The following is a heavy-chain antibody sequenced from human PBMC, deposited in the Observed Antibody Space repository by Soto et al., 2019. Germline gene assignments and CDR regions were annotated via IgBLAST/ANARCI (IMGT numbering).Heavy chain of an antibody. Sequence: GGSLRLSCAASGFTFSNYDMHWVRQVTGKGLEWVSGITTAGDTYYPGSVKGRFTISREKAKNSLYLQMNSLGAGDTAVYYCAFGEESRYYYYGMDVWGQGTTVTVSS. CDR2: ITTAGDT. CDR1: GFTFSNYD. CDR3: AFGEESRYYYYGMDV. D-gene: IGHD3-10*01. J-gene: IGHJ6*02. V-gene: IGHV3-13*01.